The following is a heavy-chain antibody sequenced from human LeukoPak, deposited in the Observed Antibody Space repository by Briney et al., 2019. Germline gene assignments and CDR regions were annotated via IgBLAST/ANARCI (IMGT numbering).Heavy chain of an antibody. D-gene: IGHD3-22*01. CDR1: GGSISSYY. CDR3: ARVYYYDSSGYWVYYFDY. CDR2: IYYSGST. Sequence: PSETQSLTCTVSGGSISSYYWSWIRQPPGKGLEWIGYIYYSGSTNYNPSLKSRVTISVDTSKNQFSLKLSSVTAADTAVYYCARVYYYDSSGYWVYYFDYWGQGTLVTVSS. V-gene: IGHV4-59*01. J-gene: IGHJ4*02.